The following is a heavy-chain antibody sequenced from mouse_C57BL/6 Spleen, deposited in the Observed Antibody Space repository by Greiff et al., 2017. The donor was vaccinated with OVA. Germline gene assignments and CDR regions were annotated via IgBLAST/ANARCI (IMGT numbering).Heavy chain of an antibody. J-gene: IGHJ2*01. V-gene: IGHV14-4*01. Sequence: EVQLQQSGAELVRPGASVKLSCTASGFNIKDDYMHWVKQRPEQGLEWIGWIDPENGDTEYASKFQGKATITADTSSNTAYLQLSSLTSEDTAVYFCTGSSCEGYFDYWGQGTTLTVSS. CDR1: GFNIKDDY. D-gene: IGHD1-1*01. CDR3: TGSSCEGYFDY. CDR2: IDPENGDT.